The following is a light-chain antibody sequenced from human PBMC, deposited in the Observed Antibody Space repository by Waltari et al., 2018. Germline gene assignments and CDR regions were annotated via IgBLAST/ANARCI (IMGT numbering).Light chain of an antibody. CDR1: SSDVGDYNY. J-gene: IGLJ3*02. CDR3: SSYGGSNNLV. Sequence: QSALTQPASVSGSPGQSITISCTGTSSDVGDYNYVSWYQQYPGKAPKVMIYEVSKRPSGVPDRFSGSTSGNTASLTVSGVQAEDEADYYCSSYGGSNNLVFGGGTKLTVL. CDR2: EVS. V-gene: IGLV2-8*01.